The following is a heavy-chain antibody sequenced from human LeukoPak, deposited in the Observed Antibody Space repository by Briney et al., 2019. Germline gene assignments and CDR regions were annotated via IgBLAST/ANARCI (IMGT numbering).Heavy chain of an antibody. CDR3: ARAGHSRWDYFDY. D-gene: IGHD3-10*01. J-gene: IGHJ4*02. CDR2: TYTSGTT. CDR1: GGSISGYY. Sequence: SETLSLTCTVSGGSISGYYWNWIRQPAGKELEWIGRTYTSGTTHDNPSLRSRVTMSVDTSNNQVSLKLASVTAADTAVYYCARAGHSRWDYFDYWGQGTLVTVSS. V-gene: IGHV4-4*07.